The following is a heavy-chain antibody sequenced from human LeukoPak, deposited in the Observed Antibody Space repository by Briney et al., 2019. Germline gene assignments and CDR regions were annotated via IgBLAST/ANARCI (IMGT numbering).Heavy chain of an antibody. Sequence: GGSLRLSCAASRFIFSSYWMSWVRQTPGKGLEWVANIKPDGSEKYYVDSVKGRFTISRDNPNNSLYLQMNSLRAEDTALYYCARDSLQWELTFDYWGQGTLVTVSS. CDR2: IKPDGSEK. J-gene: IGHJ4*02. CDR1: RFIFSSYW. D-gene: IGHD1-26*01. CDR3: ARDSLQWELTFDY. V-gene: IGHV3-7*03.